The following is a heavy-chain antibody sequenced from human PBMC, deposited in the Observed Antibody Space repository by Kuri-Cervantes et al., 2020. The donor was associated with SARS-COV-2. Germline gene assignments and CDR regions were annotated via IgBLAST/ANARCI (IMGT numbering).Heavy chain of an antibody. Sequence: GESLKISCAASGFTFSSYGMHWVRQAPGKGLEWVAFIRYDGSNKYYADPVKGRFTISRDNSKNTLYLQMNSLRAEDTAVYYCAKDTTLTGDYYYMDVWGKGTTVTVSS. D-gene: IGHD7-27*01. CDR3: AKDTTLTGDYYYMDV. V-gene: IGHV3-30*02. J-gene: IGHJ6*03. CDR1: GFTFSSYG. CDR2: IRYDGSNK.